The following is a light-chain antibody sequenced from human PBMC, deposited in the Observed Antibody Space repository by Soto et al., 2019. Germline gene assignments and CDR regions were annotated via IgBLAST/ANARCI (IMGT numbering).Light chain of an antibody. CDR3: HQYGSSRNT. CDR1: QSVRNSY. Sequence: IVMTHSPATLSVSAGGRATLSCRASQSVRNSYLSWYQQKPGQAPRLLIYGASSRATGIPDRFSGSGSGTDFTLTISRLEPGDFAVYYCHQYGSSRNTFGQGTKVDI. CDR2: GAS. V-gene: IGKV3-20*01. J-gene: IGKJ2*01.